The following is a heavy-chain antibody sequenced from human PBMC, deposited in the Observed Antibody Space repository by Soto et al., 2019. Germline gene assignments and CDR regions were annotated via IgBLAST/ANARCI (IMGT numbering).Heavy chain of an antibody. V-gene: IGHV4-61*01. J-gene: IGHJ6*02. CDR1: GGSVSSGSYY. CDR2: IYYSGST. Sequence: QVQLQESGPGLVKPSETLSLTCTVSGGSVSSGSYYWSWIRQPPGKGLEWIGYIYYSGSTNYNPSRKSRVTMIYDRSKNPFSLKLSYVTAADAAVYDCALDDGKKGNYAYDAMDVWGQGTTVAVSS. D-gene: IGHD4-17*01. CDR3: ALDDGKKGNYAYDAMDV.